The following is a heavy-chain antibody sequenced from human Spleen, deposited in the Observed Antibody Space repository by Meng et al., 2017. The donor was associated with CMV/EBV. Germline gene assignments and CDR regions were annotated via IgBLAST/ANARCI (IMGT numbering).Heavy chain of an antibody. CDR1: GFTFSRYS. J-gene: IGHJ4*02. CDR2: IRSISSYT. CDR3: ARGAAAPDY. Sequence: EGSLRLSCAASGFTFSRYSMTWVRQAPGKGLEWVSFIRSISSYTHYADSVKGRFTISRDNAKNSLYLQMNTLRAEDTAIYYCARGAAAPDYWGQGTLVTVSS. V-gene: IGHV3-21*04. D-gene: IGHD6-25*01.